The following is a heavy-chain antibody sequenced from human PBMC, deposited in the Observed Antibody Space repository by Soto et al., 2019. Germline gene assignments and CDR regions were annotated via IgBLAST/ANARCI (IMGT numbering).Heavy chain of an antibody. D-gene: IGHD6-13*01. J-gene: IGHJ5*02. Sequence: GGPVEGSCKAFGYTFTSSSLHWVRPAPGQKVEGMGWINAGNGNTKYSQKFQGRVTITRDTSASTAYMELSSLRSEDTAVYYCARTEPIAAAGNWFDPWGQGTLVTVSS. CDR2: INAGNGNT. V-gene: IGHV1-3*01. CDR3: ARTEPIAAAGNWFDP. CDR1: GYTFTSSS.